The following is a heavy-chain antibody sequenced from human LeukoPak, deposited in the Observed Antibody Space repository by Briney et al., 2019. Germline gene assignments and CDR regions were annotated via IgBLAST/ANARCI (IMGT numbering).Heavy chain of an antibody. D-gene: IGHD2-2*01. CDR3: AXDAXVPASLLDY. CDR2: IYHSGST. J-gene: IGHJ4*02. Sequence: ETLXXTXTVSGYSISSGYYWGWIRQPPGKGLEWIGSIYHSGSTYYNPSLKSRVTISVDTSKNQFSLKLSSVTAADTAVYYCAXDAXVPASLLDYWGQGTLVTVSS. CDR1: GYSISSGYY. V-gene: IGHV4-38-2*02.